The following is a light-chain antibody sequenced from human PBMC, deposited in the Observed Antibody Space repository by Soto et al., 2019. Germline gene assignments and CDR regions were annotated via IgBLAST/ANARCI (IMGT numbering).Light chain of an antibody. CDR1: SSDVGGYNY. CDR3: SSYTSSSTPRV. V-gene: IGLV2-14*01. J-gene: IGLJ1*01. Sequence: QSVLTHPASVSGSPGQSITISCTGTSSDVGGYNYVSWYQQHPGKAPKLMIYEVSNRPSGVSNRFSGSKSGNTASLTIPGLQAEDEADYYCSSYTSSSTPRVFGTGTKVTVL. CDR2: EVS.